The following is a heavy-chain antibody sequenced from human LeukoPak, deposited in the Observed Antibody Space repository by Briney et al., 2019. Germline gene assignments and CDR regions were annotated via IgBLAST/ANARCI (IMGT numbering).Heavy chain of an antibody. CDR2: ISGSGGGT. V-gene: IGHV3-23*01. CDR1: GLTFQRYG. Sequence: GGSLRLSCEASGLTFQRYGVSWVRQAPGKGLEWVSYISGSGGGTHYASSVKDRATISRDNSKNTVYLQINGLRAEDTAVYFCAKWDENYYSMDFWGRGTTVTVSS. J-gene: IGHJ6*03. CDR3: AKWDENYYSMDF. D-gene: IGHD1-26*01.